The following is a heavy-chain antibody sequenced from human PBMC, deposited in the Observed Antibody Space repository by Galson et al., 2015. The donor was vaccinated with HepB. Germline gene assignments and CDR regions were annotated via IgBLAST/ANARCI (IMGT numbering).Heavy chain of an antibody. CDR3: ARGGYATFSDLTFDY. D-gene: IGHD2-8*01. V-gene: IGHV1-18*01. Sequence: SVKVSCKASGYTFSSYSISWLRQAPGQGLEWMGWISSYNGNVNYAQKFQGRLTMTTDTSTSTAYMELRSLRSDDSAVYYCARGGYATFSDLTFDYWGQGTLVTVSS. CDR2: ISSYNGNV. CDR1: GYTFSSYS. J-gene: IGHJ4*02.